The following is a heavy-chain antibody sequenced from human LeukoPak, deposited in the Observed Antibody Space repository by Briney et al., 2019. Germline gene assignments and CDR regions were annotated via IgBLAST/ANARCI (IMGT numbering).Heavy chain of an antibody. Sequence: SVKVSCKASGGTFSNYGISWVRQAPGQGLEWMGGIIPPFGTGNYAQNFQGRVTITADESTSTVYMELSSLRSDDTAVYYCARESGYYAGSTDYWGQGTLVTVSS. D-gene: IGHD3-22*01. J-gene: IGHJ4*02. CDR1: GGTFSNYG. CDR2: IIPPFGTG. CDR3: ARESGYYAGSTDY. V-gene: IGHV1-69*13.